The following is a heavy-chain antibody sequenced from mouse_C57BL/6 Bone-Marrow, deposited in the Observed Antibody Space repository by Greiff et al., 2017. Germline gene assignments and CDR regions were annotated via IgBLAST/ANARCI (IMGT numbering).Heavy chain of an antibody. Sequence: EVHLVESGGGLVKPGGSLKLSCAASGFTFSDYGMHWVRQAPEKGLEWVAYIRSGISTIYYADTVKGRFTISRDNAKNTLFLQLTSLRSEDTAMYYCAREEGYYVGFAYWGQGTLVTVSA. D-gene: IGHD2-3*01. CDR2: IRSGISTI. CDR1: GFTFSDYG. CDR3: AREEGYYVGFAY. J-gene: IGHJ3*01. V-gene: IGHV5-17*01.